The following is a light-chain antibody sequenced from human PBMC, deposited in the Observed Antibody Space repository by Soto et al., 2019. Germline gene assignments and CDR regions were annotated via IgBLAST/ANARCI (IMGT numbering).Light chain of an antibody. CDR1: QDISNL. V-gene: IGKV1-12*01. J-gene: IGKJ1*01. CDR2: ATS. CDR3: QQASSYPRT. Sequence: DIQMTQSPSFVSAAVGDRVTLTCRASQDISNLLAWYQQKPGKAPTLLIYATSNLQRGVPSRFSGGGSGTEFALTIGGLQPEDFETYYCQQASSYPRTYGKGTKVDI.